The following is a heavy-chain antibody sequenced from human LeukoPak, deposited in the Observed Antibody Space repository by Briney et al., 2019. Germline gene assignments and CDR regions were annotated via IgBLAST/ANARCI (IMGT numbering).Heavy chain of an antibody. Sequence: GGSLRLSCAASGFTFSTYSMKWVRQAPGKGLEWVSYISGSSETIYYADSVKGRFTISRDNAKYSLYLQMNSLRDEDTAVYYCARTPPTAGLTTIGVGSDYWGQGTLVTVSS. J-gene: IGHJ4*02. CDR1: GFTFSTYS. CDR3: ARTPPTAGLTTIGVGSDY. D-gene: IGHD4-11*01. CDR2: ISGSSETI. V-gene: IGHV3-48*02.